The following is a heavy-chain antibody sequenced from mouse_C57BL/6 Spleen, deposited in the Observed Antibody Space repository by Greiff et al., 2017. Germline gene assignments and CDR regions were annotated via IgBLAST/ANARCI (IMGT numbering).Heavy chain of an antibody. Sequence: VQLQQSGPELVKPGASVKIPCKASGYTFTDYNMDWVKQSHGKSLEWIGDINPNNGGTIYNQKFKGKATLTVDKSSSTAYMELRSLTSEDTAVYYCARRNRDYYGSSSWFAYWGQGTLVTVSA. D-gene: IGHD1-1*01. J-gene: IGHJ3*01. CDR3: ARRNRDYYGSSSWFAY. CDR2: INPNNGGT. V-gene: IGHV1-18*01. CDR1: GYTFTDYN.